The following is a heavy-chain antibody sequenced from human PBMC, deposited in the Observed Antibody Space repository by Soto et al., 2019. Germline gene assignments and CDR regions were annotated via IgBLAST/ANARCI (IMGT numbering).Heavy chain of an antibody. J-gene: IGHJ5*02. CDR2: IIPILGIA. D-gene: IGHD2-2*01. Sequence: QVQLVQSGAEVKKPGSSVKVSCKASGGTFSSYTISWVRQAPGQGLEWMGRIIPILGIANYPQKFQGRVTIPAGKATMTADMTPSSLTSEDTAVYYCARAFSSTGCDAYPWGQGTLVSISS. CDR1: GGTFSSYT. V-gene: IGHV1-69*02. CDR3: ARAFSSTGCDAYP.